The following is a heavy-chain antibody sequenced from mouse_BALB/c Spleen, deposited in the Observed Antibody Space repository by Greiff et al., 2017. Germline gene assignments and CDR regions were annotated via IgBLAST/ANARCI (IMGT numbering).Heavy chain of an antibody. CDR2: ISSGGGST. CDR1: GFAFSSYD. CDR3: ARHAGNHYFDY. Sequence: EVKLMESGGGLVKPGGSLKLSCAASGFAFSSYDMSWVRQTPEKRLEWVAYISSGGGSTYYPDTVKGRFTISRDNAKNTLYLQMSSLKSEDTAMYYCARHAGNHYFDYWGQGTTLTVSS. J-gene: IGHJ2*01. V-gene: IGHV5-12-1*01. D-gene: IGHD2-1*01.